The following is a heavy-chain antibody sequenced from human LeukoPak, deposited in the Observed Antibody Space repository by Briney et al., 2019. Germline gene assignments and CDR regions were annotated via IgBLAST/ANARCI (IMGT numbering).Heavy chain of an antibody. CDR3: ANRAYYYYYMDV. CDR1: GFTFSSYG. Sequence: PGGSLRLSCAASGFTFSSYGMTWVRQAPGKGLEWVSYISSSSSTIYYADSVKGRFTISRDNAKNSLYLQLNSLRAEDTAVYYCANRAYYYYYMDVWGKGTTVTISS. V-gene: IGHV3-48*01. CDR2: ISSSSSTI. J-gene: IGHJ6*03.